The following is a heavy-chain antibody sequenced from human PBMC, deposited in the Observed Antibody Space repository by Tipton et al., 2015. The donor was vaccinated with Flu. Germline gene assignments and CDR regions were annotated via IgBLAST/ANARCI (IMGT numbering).Heavy chain of an antibody. Sequence: TLSLTCAVYGGSFSGYYWSWIRQPPGKGLEWIGEINHSGSTNYNPSLKSRVTISVDTSKNQFSLKLSSVTAADTAVYYCARLAAAGISQPQYYFDYWGQGTLVTVSS. CDR2: INHSGST. CDR1: GGSFSGYY. J-gene: IGHJ4*02. V-gene: IGHV4-34*01. D-gene: IGHD6-13*01. CDR3: ARLAAAGISQPQYYFDY.